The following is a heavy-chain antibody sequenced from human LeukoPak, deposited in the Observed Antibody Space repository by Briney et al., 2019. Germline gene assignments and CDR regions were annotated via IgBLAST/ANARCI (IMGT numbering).Heavy chain of an antibody. CDR3: ARAFHDYSNAGYYYYYMDV. J-gene: IGHJ6*03. Sequence: PSQTLSLTCTVSGGSISSGGYYWRWIRQPPGKGLEWIGYIYHSGSTYYNPSLKSRVTISVDRSKNQFSLKLSSVTAADTAVYYCARAFHDYSNAGYYYYYMDVWGKGTTVTVSS. CDR2: IYHSGST. CDR1: GGSISSGGYY. V-gene: IGHV4-30-2*01. D-gene: IGHD4-11*01.